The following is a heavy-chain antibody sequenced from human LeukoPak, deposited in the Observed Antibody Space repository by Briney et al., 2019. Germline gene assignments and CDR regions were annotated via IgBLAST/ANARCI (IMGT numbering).Heavy chain of an antibody. CDR2: INPRGGST. CDR3: ARSSGRSPNRDYMDV. V-gene: IGHV1-46*01. J-gene: IGHJ6*03. CDR1: GYTFTNYY. Sequence: ASVKVSCKTSGYTFTNYYMHWVRQAPGQGLEWMGIINPRGGSTSYAQKFQGRVTMTRDTSTNTVYMELSSLRSEDTAVYYCARSSGRSPNRDYMDVWGKGTTVTISS. D-gene: IGHD1-14*01.